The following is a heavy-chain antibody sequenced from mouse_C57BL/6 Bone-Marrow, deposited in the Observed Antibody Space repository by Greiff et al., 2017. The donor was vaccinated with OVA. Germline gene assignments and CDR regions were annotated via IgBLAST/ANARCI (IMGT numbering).Heavy chain of an antibody. CDR3: ARHGNYLDY. J-gene: IGHJ2*01. V-gene: IGHV5-6*01. CDR1: GFTFSSYG. CDR2: ISSGGSYT. Sequence: EVQLQESGGDLVKPGGSLKLSCAASGFTFSSYGMSWVRQTPDKRLEWVATISSGGSYTYYPDSVKGRFTISRDNAKNTLYLQMSSLKSEDTAMYYCARHGNYLDYWGQGTTLTVSS. D-gene: IGHD1-1*02.